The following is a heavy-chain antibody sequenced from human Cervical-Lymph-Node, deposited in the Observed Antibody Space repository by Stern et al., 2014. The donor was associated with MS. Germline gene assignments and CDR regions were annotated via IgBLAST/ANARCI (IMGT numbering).Heavy chain of an antibody. CDR1: GYIFTGYY. J-gene: IGHJ6*02. D-gene: IGHD3-3*01. CDR2: INTNTGGT. CDR3: ARDQRGITIFGVVTDYYYLGMDV. Sequence: VQLVESGAEVMKPGASVKVSCKTSGYIFTGYYMHWVRQAPGQGLEWMAWINTNTGGTKYAQKFQGRVTMSRDTSISTAYVELSSLTSDDTAVYYCARDQRGITIFGVVTDYYYLGMDVWGQGTTVTVSS. V-gene: IGHV1-2*02.